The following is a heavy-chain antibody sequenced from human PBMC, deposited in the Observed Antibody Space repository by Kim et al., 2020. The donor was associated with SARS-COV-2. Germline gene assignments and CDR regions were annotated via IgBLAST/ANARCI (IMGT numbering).Heavy chain of an antibody. Sequence: SETLSLTCTVSGGSISSYYWSWIRQPPGKGLEWIGYIYYSGSTNYNPSLKSRVTISVDTSKNQFSLKLSSVTAADTAVYYCARRGLVYCSGGSCYSGFDYWGQGTLVTVSS. D-gene: IGHD2-15*01. V-gene: IGHV4-59*08. CDR3: ARRGLVYCSGGSCYSGFDY. J-gene: IGHJ4*02. CDR2: IYYSGST. CDR1: GGSISSYY.